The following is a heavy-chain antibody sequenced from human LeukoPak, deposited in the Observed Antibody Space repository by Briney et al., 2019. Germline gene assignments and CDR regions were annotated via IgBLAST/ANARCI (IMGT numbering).Heavy chain of an antibody. CDR3: ARQARYCGGGTCFDY. J-gene: IGHJ4*02. CDR2: FYYSGST. D-gene: IGHD2-15*01. V-gene: IGHV4-59*08. CDR1: GGFISSYF. Sequence: SETLSLTCTVSGGFISSYFWSWIRQPPGKGLEWIGFFYYSGSTNYNPSLKSRVTISVDTSENQFSLKLSSVTAADTAVYYCARQARYCGGGTCFDYWGQGTLVTVSS.